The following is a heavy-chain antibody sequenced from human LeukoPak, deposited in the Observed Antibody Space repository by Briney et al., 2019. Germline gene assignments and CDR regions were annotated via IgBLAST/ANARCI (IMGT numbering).Heavy chain of an antibody. CDR1: GGTFSSYA. CDR2: IIPIFGTA. D-gene: IGHD2-2*01. Sequence: ASVKVSCKASGGTFSSYAISWVRQAPGQGLEWMGGIIPIFGTANYAQKFQGRVTITADESTSTAYMELSSLRSEDTAVYYCARDCSSTSCRERYYYYYGMDVWGKGTTVTVSS. CDR3: ARDCSSTSCRERYYYYYGMDV. J-gene: IGHJ6*04. V-gene: IGHV1-69*13.